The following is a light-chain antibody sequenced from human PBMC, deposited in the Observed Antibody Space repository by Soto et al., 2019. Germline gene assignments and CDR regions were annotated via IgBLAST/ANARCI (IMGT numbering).Light chain of an antibody. Sequence: ALTQPASVSWSPGQSITISCTGTTSDVGTYDYVSWYQHQPGKAPKVMIYEVSNRPSGVSDRFSGSKSGNTASLTISGLQAEDEADYYCSSYAGSSTYVFGTGTKVTVL. V-gene: IGLV2-14*01. CDR2: EVS. J-gene: IGLJ1*01. CDR1: TSDVGTYDY. CDR3: SSYAGSSTYV.